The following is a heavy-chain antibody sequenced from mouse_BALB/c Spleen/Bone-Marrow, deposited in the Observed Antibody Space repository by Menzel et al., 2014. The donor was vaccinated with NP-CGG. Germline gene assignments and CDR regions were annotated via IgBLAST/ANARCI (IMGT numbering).Heavy chain of an antibody. V-gene: IGHV3-6*02. Sequence: EVQLQQSGPGLVKPSQSLSLTCSVTGYSITSGYYCNWIRQFPGNKLEWMGYISYDGSNNYNPSLKNRISITRDTSKNQFFLKLNSVTTEDTATYYCARYGNYNAMDYWGQGTSVTVSS. CDR2: ISYDGSN. CDR3: ARYGNYNAMDY. J-gene: IGHJ4*01. CDR1: GYSITSGYY. D-gene: IGHD2-1*01.